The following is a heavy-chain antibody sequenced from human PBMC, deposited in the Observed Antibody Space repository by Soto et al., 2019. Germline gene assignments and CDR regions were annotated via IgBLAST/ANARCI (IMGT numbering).Heavy chain of an antibody. J-gene: IGHJ4*02. V-gene: IGHV4-34*01. D-gene: IGHD3-9*01. Sequence: SETLSLTCAVYGGSFSNYYWSWIRQPPGKGLEWIGEINQGGSTTYNPSLKSRVTMSLDTSKNQYFLKLNSVTAADTAVYYCAPVRNFDKLFSLWGQGTPVTISS. CDR3: APVRNFDKLFSL. CDR1: GGSFSNYY. CDR2: INQGGST.